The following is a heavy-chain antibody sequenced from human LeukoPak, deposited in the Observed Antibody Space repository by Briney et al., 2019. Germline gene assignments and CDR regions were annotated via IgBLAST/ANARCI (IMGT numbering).Heavy chain of an antibody. CDR3: ARRDYYDSDYAFDI. D-gene: IGHD3-22*01. J-gene: IGHJ3*02. V-gene: IGHV4-59*08. Sequence: SETLSLTCTVSGGSISSYYWSWIRQPPGKGLEWIGYIYYSGSTNYNPSLKSRVTISVDTSKNQFSLKLSSVTAADTAVYYCARRDYYDSDYAFDIWGQGTMVTVSS. CDR1: GGSISSYY. CDR2: IYYSGST.